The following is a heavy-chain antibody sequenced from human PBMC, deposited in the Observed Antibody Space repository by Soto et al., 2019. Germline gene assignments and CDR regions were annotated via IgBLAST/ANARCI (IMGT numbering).Heavy chain of an antibody. CDR1: GVSISSYY. Sequence: QVQLQESGPGLVKPSETLSLTCIVSGVSISSYYWSWIRQPPGKGLEWIGYIHYSGSTNYIPSLKSRVTISVDTSKHQLSLRLNSVTAADTAVYYCARHRAPISMVRGVTPLYWYFDLWGRGTLVSVSS. D-gene: IGHD3-10*01. V-gene: IGHV4-59*08. CDR3: ARHRAPISMVRGVTPLYWYFDL. J-gene: IGHJ2*01. CDR2: IHYSGST.